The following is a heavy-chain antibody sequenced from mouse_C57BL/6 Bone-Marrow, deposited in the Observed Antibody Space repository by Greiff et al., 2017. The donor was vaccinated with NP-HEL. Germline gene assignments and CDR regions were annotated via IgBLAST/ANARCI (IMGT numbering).Heavy chain of an antibody. D-gene: IGHD1-1*01. V-gene: IGHV5-12*01. CDR1: GFTFSDYY. J-gene: IGHJ4*01. CDR2: ISNGGGST. Sequence: EVQGVESGGGLVQPGGSLKLSCAASGFTFSDYYMYWVRQTPEKRLEWVAYISNGGGSTYYPDTVKGGFTISRDNAKNTLYLQMSRLKSDDTAMYYCARLLITTVVATDYAMDYWGQGTSVTVSS. CDR3: ARLLITTVVATDYAMDY.